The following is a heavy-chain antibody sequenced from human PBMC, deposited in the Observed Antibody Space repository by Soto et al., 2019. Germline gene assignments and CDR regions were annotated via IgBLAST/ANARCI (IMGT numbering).Heavy chain of an antibody. V-gene: IGHV3-23*01. Sequence: GGSLRLSCAASGFTFSSYAMSWVRQAPGKGLEWVSAISGSGGSTYYADSVKGRFTISRDNSKNTLYLQMNSLRAEDTAVYYCAKPNYDFWSGYYTVPYYFDYWGQGTLVTVSS. D-gene: IGHD3-3*01. CDR2: ISGSGGST. J-gene: IGHJ4*02. CDR3: AKPNYDFWSGYYTVPYYFDY. CDR1: GFTFSSYA.